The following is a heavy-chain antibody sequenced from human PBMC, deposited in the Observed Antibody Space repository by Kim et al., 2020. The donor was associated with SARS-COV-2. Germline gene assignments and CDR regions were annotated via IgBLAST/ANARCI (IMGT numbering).Heavy chain of an antibody. V-gene: IGHV3-30*18. CDR2: ISYDGSNK. D-gene: IGHD6-13*01. CDR1: GFTFSSYG. CDR3: AKDGRIAAAGPEGFDY. J-gene: IGHJ4*01. Sequence: GGSLRLSCAASGFTFSSYGMHWVRQAPGKGLEWVAVISYDGSNKYYADSVKGRFTISRDNSKNTLYLQMNSLRAEDTAVYYCAKDGRIAAAGPEGFDYWG.